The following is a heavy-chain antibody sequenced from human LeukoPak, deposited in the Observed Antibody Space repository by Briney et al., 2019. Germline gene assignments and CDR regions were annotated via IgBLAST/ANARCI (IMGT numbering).Heavy chain of an antibody. CDR3: AKKRDAFDI. CDR2: LTGSGGTT. J-gene: IGHJ3*02. D-gene: IGHD5-24*01. V-gene: IGHV3-23*01. CDR1: GFTFSSYA. Sequence: GGSLRLSCVASGFTFSSYAMGWVRQAPGKRPEWVSSLTGSGGTTYYVDSVKGRFTISRDNSKNTLYLHMNSLRAEDTAMYYCAKKRDAFDIWGQGTVVAVSS.